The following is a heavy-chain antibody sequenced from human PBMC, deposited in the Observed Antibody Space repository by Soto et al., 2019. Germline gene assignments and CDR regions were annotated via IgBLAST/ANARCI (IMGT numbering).Heavy chain of an antibody. CDR3: AKDGVAQHYYYYMDV. V-gene: IGHV3-23*01. Sequence: GGSLRLSCAASGFTFSSYAMSWVRQAPGKGLKWVSAISGSGGSTYYADSVKGRFTISRENSKNTLYLQMNSLRAEDTALYYCAKDGVAQHYYYYMDVWGKGTTVTVSS. D-gene: IGHD2-15*01. CDR2: ISGSGGST. J-gene: IGHJ6*03. CDR1: GFTFSSYA.